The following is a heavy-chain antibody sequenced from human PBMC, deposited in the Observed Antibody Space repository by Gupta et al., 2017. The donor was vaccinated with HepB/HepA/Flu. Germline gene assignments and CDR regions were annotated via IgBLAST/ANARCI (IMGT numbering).Heavy chain of an antibody. D-gene: IGHD3-3*01. J-gene: IGHJ4*02. CDR1: GFTSSDYW. Sequence: EVQLVESGGGLVQLGGSLRLSCAAFGFTSSDYWMTWVCQTPGKGLEYVANIKQDGTEKYYVDSVKGRFTVSRDNAKNSLYLQMNSLRAEDSALYYCARDSSRDFWSGFPDYWGQGILVTVSS. CDR3: ARDSSRDFWSGFPDY. V-gene: IGHV3-7*01. CDR2: IKQDGTEK.